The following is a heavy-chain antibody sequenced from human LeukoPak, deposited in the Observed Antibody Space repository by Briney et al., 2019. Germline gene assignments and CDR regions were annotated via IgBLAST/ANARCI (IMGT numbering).Heavy chain of an antibody. Sequence: VASVKVSCKASGNTFTSYYIHWVRQAPGQGLEWMGIISPSGGSTSYAQTFEGRVTMTRDTSTSTVYMELSSLKSEDTAVYYCARWDENIYGQPQGGSLDYWGQGTLGT. D-gene: IGHD5-18*01. CDR1: GNTFTSYY. CDR2: ISPSGGST. V-gene: IGHV1-46*01. CDR3: ARWDENIYGQPQGGSLDY. J-gene: IGHJ4*02.